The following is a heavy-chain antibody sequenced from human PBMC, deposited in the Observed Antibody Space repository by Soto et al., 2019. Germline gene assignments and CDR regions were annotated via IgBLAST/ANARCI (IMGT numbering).Heavy chain of an antibody. D-gene: IGHD3-10*01. CDR2: IYDSGST. V-gene: IGHV4-59*08. CDR3: ARQGTTIVRGFLRGGWCDP. J-gene: IGHJ5*02. CDR1: VGSISSYY. Sequence: QVQLQESGPGLVKPSETLALPCTVSVGSISSYYWSWIRQPPGKGLEWIGYIYDSGSTNYNPSLKSRVHISVDTSKNQFSLELTSVTAADTAVYYCARQGTTIVRGFLRGGWCDPWGQGTLVTVSS.